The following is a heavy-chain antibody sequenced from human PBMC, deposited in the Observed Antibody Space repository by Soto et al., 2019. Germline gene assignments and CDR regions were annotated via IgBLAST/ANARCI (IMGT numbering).Heavy chain of an antibody. CDR2: IYYSGST. CDR3: ARDIVLPRGWYYGMDV. J-gene: IGHJ6*02. Sequence: SETLSLTCTVSGGSISSGGYYWSWIRQHPGKGLEWIGYIYYSGSTYYNPSLKSRVTISVDTSKNQFSLKLSSVTAADTAVYYCARDIVLPRGWYYGMDVWGQGTTVTVS. CDR1: GGSISSGGYY. V-gene: IGHV4-31*03. D-gene: IGHD1-26*01.